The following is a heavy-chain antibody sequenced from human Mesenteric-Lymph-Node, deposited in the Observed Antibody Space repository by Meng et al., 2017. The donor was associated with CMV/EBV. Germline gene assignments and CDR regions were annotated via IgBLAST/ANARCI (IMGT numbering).Heavy chain of an antibody. CDR2: ISSSRSSI. CDR3: ARGDYSGSETYYYSSYWYFDL. D-gene: IGHD3-10*01. Sequence: MNWVRTATGNGLEWVSYISSSRSSIYYANSLRSRLTISGDNAKDTLYLQGNSLRTEDTAVYYCARGDYSGSETYYYSSYWYFDLWGRGTLVTVSS. V-gene: IGHV3-21*01. J-gene: IGHJ2*01.